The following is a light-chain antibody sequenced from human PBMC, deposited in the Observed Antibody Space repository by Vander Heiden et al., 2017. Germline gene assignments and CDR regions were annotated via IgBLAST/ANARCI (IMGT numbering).Light chain of an antibody. Sequence: DIQMTQSPSSLSASVGDRVTITCRASQNIRYYLNWYQQKPGKAPKLLIYAASTLQSGVPSTFSGSGSGTDFTLTISSLQPEDFAAYYCQQSYSIPWTFGQGTKVEIE. J-gene: IGKJ1*01. CDR1: QNIRYY. CDR3: QQSYSIPWT. CDR2: AAS. V-gene: IGKV1-39*01.